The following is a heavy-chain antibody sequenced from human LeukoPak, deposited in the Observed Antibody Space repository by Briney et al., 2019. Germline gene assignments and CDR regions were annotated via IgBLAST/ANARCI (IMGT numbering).Heavy chain of an antibody. Sequence: ASVKVSCKASGYTFTSYAMNWVRQAPGQGLEWMGWINPNGGGTNYAQNFQGRVTMTRDTSISTAYMELSRLRSDDTAVYYCARVGYGRYYYYYMDVWGKGTTVTVSS. CDR1: GYTFTSYA. CDR3: ARVGYGRYYYYYMDV. V-gene: IGHV1-2*02. CDR2: INPNGGGT. J-gene: IGHJ6*03. D-gene: IGHD5-12*01.